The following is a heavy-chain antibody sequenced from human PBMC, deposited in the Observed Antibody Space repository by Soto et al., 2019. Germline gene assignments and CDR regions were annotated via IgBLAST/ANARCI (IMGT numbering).Heavy chain of an antibody. D-gene: IGHD3-9*01. V-gene: IGHV3-20*04. CDR3: ARDLLSDILTGYYYYYYYGMDV. CDR1: GFTFDDYC. CDR2: INWNGGST. J-gene: IGHJ6*02. Sequence: GGSLRLSCAASGFTFDDYCMSWVRPAPGKGLEWVSGINWNGGSTGYADSVKGRFTNSRDNAKNSLYLQMNSLRAEDTALYYCARDLLSDILTGYYYYYYYGMDVWGQGTTVTVSS.